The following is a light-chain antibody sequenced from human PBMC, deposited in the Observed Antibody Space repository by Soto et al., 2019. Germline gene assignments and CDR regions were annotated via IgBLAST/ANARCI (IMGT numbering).Light chain of an antibody. V-gene: IGKV4-1*01. J-gene: IGKJ2*01. CDR2: WAS. Sequence: DIVMTQSPDSLSVSLGERGTINCKSSQTVFHTSYNKDFLAWYQQKAGQPPKLLFYWASTRESGVPARFSGGGSGTDFSLTISSLQPEDVAVYYCQQYYSSVTFGQGTKVDIK. CDR1: QTVFHTSYNKDF. CDR3: QQYYSSVT.